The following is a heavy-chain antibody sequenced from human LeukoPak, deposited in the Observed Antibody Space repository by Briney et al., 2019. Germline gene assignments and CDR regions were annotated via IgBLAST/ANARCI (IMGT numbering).Heavy chain of an antibody. Sequence: GGSLRLSCAASGFTVSSNYMSWVRQAPGKGLEWVSVIYSGGSTYYADSVKGRFTISRDNSKNTLYLQMNSLRAEDTAVYYCAKEVSEVRGVIIPLGYWGQGTLVTVSS. CDR2: IYSGGST. CDR1: GFTVSSNY. D-gene: IGHD3-10*01. CDR3: AKEVSEVRGVIIPLGY. J-gene: IGHJ4*02. V-gene: IGHV3-53*01.